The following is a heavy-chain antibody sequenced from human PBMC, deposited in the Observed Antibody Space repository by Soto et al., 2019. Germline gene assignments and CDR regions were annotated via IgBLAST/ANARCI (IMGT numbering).Heavy chain of an antibody. CDR1: AIIFSSYA. Sequence: GVSLRLSCAASAIIFSSYAMHCVRQAPGKGLERVAGILYDGSNRYYADSVKGRFTISRANSKSTLYLQMNSLRAEDTAVYYCARDVSSNPDRSYFQHWDQDTLVAVSS. CDR2: ILYDGSNR. V-gene: IGHV3-30-3*01. D-gene: IGHD6-6*01. CDR3: ARDVSSNPDRSYFQH. J-gene: IGHJ1*01.